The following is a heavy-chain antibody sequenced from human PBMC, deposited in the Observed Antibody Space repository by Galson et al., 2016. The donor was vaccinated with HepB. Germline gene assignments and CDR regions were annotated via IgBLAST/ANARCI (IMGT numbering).Heavy chain of an antibody. Sequence: PALVKPTQTLTLTCTFSGFSLTTTGAGVGWIRQPPGKALEWLAVIFWDDEKRFSPSLENRLTITKDTSKNQVVLTLTNMDPVDTATYYCAHSSTAGYMNYHCYSVNVWGQGTTVTVSS. CDR3: AHSSTAGYMNYHCYSVNV. J-gene: IGHJ6*02. CDR2: IFWDDEK. D-gene: IGHD2-21*02. V-gene: IGHV2-5*02. CDR1: GFSLTTTGAG.